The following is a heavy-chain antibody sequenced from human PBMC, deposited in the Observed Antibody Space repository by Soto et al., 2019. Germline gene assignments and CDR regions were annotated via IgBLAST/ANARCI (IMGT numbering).Heavy chain of an antibody. Sequence: GASVKVSCKTSGYTFTNFGLSWVRQAPGQGLEWMGWISAYSGNTNYAQNLQGRVTLTTDTSTSTAYMELSSLRSEDTAVYYCAISLGRNYYDSSGPPAEYIQHWGQGTLVTVSS. CDR2: ISAYSGNT. CDR3: AISLGRNYYDSSGPPAEYIQH. V-gene: IGHV1-18*01. J-gene: IGHJ1*01. CDR1: GYTFTNFG. D-gene: IGHD3-22*01.